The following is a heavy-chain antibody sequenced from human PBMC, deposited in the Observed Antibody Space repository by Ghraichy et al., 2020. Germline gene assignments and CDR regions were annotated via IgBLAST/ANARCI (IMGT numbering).Heavy chain of an antibody. J-gene: IGHJ4*02. CDR1: GGSISSYY. D-gene: IGHD2-15*01. CDR2: IYYSGST. CDR3: AGAEGRRGVDY. V-gene: IGHV4-59*01. Sequence: SETLSLTCTVSGGSISSYYWSWIRQPPGKGLEWIGYIYYSGSTNYNPSLKSRVTISVDTSKNQFSLKLSSVTAADTAVYYCAGAEGRRGVDYWGQGTLVTVSS.